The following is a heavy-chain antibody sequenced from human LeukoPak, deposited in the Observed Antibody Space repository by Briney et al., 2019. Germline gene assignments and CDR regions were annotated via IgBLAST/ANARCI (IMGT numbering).Heavy chain of an antibody. V-gene: IGHV3-9*01. CDR2: ISWTSGSI. D-gene: IGHD2-15*01. CDR3: AKSATRRTCDAFDI. CDR1: GFTFDDYA. Sequence: GGSLRLSCAASGFTFDDYAMHWVRQAPGKGLEWVSGISWTSGSIAYADSVKGRFTISRDNAKNSLYLQMNSLRAEDTALYYCAKSATRRTCDAFDIWGQGTMVTVSS. J-gene: IGHJ3*02.